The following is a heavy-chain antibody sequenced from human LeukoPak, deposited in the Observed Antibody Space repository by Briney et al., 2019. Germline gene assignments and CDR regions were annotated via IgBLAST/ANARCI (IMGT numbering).Heavy chain of an antibody. CDR2: ISAYNGNT. J-gene: IGHJ4*02. Sequence: GASVKVSCKASGYTFTSYGISWVRQAPGQGLEWMGWISAYNGNTNYAQKLQGRVTTTTDTSTSTAYMELRSLRSDDTAVYYCARSRGYCSGGSCYQDYWGQGTLVTVSS. CDR3: ARSRGYCSGGSCYQDY. V-gene: IGHV1-18*01. D-gene: IGHD2-15*01. CDR1: GYTFTSYG.